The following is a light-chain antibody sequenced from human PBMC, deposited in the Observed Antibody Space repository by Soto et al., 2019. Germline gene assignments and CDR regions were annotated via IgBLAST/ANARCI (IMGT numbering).Light chain of an antibody. J-gene: IGLJ1*01. V-gene: IGLV1-40*01. CDR1: GAGYD. CDR3: QSYDSSLSGYV. Sequence: QSALTQPASVSGSPGQSIIISSIGAGYDVHWYQQLPGTGPKLLIYANNNRPSGVPDRFSGSKSGTSASLAITGLRAEDEADYYCQSYDSSLSGYVFGTGTKVTVL. CDR2: ANN.